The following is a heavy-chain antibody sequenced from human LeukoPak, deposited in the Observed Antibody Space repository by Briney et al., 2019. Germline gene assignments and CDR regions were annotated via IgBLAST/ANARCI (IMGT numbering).Heavy chain of an antibody. CDR3: LAGYYYYYMDV. CDR1: GFAFSNYW. D-gene: IGHD6-13*01. Sequence: GGSLTLSCAASGFAFSNYWLHWVRQAAGKGLVWVARINTHGSSTNYADSVKGRFTISRDNAKNTLYLQMTSLSAEDTAVYYALAGYYYYYMDVWGKGTTVTVSS. J-gene: IGHJ6*03. CDR2: INTHGSST. V-gene: IGHV3-74*01.